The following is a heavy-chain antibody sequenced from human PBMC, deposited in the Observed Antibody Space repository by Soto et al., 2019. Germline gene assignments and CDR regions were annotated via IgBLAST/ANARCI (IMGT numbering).Heavy chain of an antibody. V-gene: IGHV3-30*18. CDR3: VQDRDEFCRGYSPFDY. CDR1: GFTFSSYG. D-gene: IGHD3-3*01. CDR2: ISYDGSNK. J-gene: IGHJ4*02. Sequence: GGSLRLSCAASGFTFSSYGMHWVRQAPGKGLEWVAVISYDGSNKYYADSVKGRFTISRDNSKNTLYLQMNSLRAEDTAVYYLVQDRDEFCRGYSPFDYWGQGTLVTGSS.